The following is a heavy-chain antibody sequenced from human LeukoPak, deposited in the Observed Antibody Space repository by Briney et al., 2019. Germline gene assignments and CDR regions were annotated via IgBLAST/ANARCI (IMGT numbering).Heavy chain of an antibody. J-gene: IGHJ4*02. CDR2: ISAYNGNT. CDR3: ARDQDYYDSSGYDY. Sequence: ASVKVSCKASGYPFTSYGISWVRQAPGQGLEWMGWISAYNGNTNYAQKLQGRVTMTTDTSTSTAYMELRSLRSDDTAVYHCARDQDYYDSSGYDYWGQGTLVTVSS. V-gene: IGHV1-18*01. D-gene: IGHD3-22*01. CDR1: GYPFTSYG.